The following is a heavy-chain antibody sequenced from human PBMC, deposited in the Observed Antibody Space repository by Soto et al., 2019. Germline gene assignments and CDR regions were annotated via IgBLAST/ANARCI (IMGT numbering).Heavy chain of an antibody. D-gene: IGHD3-3*01. J-gene: IGHJ4*02. Sequence: PSETLSLTCAVYGGSFSGYYWSWIRQPPGKGLEWIGEINHSGSTNYNPSLKSRVTISVDTSKNQFSLKLSSVTAADTAVYYCAKVYQMYYDFWSGYYGPVYFDYWGQGTLVTVSS. CDR2: INHSGST. V-gene: IGHV4-34*01. CDR1: GGSFSGYY. CDR3: AKVYQMYYDFWSGYYGPVYFDY.